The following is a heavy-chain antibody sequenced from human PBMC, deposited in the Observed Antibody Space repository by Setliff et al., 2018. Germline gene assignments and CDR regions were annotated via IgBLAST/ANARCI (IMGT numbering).Heavy chain of an antibody. J-gene: IGHJ4*02. CDR2: IIPILGIA. D-gene: IGHD1-26*01. CDR1: GGTFSSYA. Sequence: SVKVSCKASGGTFSSYAISWVRQAPGQGLEWMGGIIPILGIANYAQKFQGRVTITADKSTSTAYMELNSLRSEDTAVYYCARYVPGHSGSFYFDYWGQGTLVTVSS. V-gene: IGHV1-69*10. CDR3: ARYVPGHSGSFYFDY.